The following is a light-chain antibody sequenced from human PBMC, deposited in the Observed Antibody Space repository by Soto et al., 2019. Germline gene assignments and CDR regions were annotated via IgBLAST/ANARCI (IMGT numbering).Light chain of an antibody. J-gene: IGKJ2*02. V-gene: IGKV3-15*01. Sequence: ETVVTQSPATLSVSPGERATLSCRASQSVSSNLAWYQQKPGQAPRLLIYGASTRATGLPARFSGSGSGTEFTLTISSLQPEDFAVYYCQQYNNWPCTFGQGTKLEIK. CDR1: QSVSSN. CDR3: QQYNNWPCT. CDR2: GAS.